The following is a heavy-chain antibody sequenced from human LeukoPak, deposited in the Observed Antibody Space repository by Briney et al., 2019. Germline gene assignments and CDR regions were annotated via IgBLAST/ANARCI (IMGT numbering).Heavy chain of an antibody. Sequence: SETLSLTCTVSGGSISNNNFYWGWIRQSPGKGLEWIGIIYYSGITYYNPSLKSRVIMAVDTSKDQFSLQLNSVSAADTAVYYCARLWSSFDGFDIWGQGTMVTVSS. CDR2: IYYSGIT. V-gene: IGHV4-39*01. D-gene: IGHD3-3*01. J-gene: IGHJ3*02. CDR3: ARLWSSFDGFDI. CDR1: GGSISNNNFY.